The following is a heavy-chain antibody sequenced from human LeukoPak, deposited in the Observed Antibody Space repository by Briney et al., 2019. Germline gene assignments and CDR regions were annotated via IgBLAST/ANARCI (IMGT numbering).Heavy chain of an antibody. V-gene: IGHV3-66*01. D-gene: IGHD3-10*01. J-gene: IGHJ4*02. CDR2: FYITGDT. CDR3: TRGGSGSQGF. CDR1: GFTVTSTS. Sequence: PGGSLRLSCAASGFTVTSTSMSWVRQAPGKGLEWVSVFYITGDTYYADSVKDRFTVSRDNSKNTLFLQMNSLRVEDTAVYYCTRGGSGSQGFWGQGTLVTVSS.